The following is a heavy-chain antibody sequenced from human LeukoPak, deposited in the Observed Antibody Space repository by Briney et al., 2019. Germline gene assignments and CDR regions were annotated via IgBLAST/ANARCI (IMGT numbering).Heavy chain of an antibody. D-gene: IGHD6-13*01. J-gene: IGHJ4*02. CDR2: IYYSGSA. CDR3: ARDLSITAAGY. CDR1: GDSISSSSYY. Sequence: SETLSLTCTVSGDSISSSSYYWGWIRQPPGKGLEWIGSIYYSGSAYYNPSLKSRLTISVDTSKNQFSLKLRSVTAADTAVYYCARDLSITAAGYWGQGTLVTVSS. V-gene: IGHV4-39*07.